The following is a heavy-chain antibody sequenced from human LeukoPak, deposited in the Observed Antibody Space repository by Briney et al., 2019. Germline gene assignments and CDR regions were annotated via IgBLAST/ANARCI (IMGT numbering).Heavy chain of an antibody. CDR2: INPNSGGT. CDR3: ARDRGGYDYFNWFDP. D-gene: IGHD5-12*01. V-gene: IGHV1-2*02. CDR1: GYTFTGYY. Sequence: GASVKVSCKASGYTFTGYYMHWVRQAPGQGLGWMGWINPNSGGTNYAQKFQGRVTMTRDASISTAYMELSRLRSDDTAVYYCARDRGGYDYFNWFDPWGQGTLVTVSS. J-gene: IGHJ5*02.